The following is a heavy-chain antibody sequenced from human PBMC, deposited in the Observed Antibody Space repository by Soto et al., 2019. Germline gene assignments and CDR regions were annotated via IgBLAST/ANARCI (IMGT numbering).Heavy chain of an antibody. V-gene: IGHV4-59*01. CDR2: VYNSGST. CDR3: ARYRREAVAGYTLDN. J-gene: IGHJ4*02. CDR1: FGSISSNY. Sequence: NLSESLSLTCTVSFGSISSNYWTWIRQPPGKGLEWIGYVYNSGSTNYNPSLKSRVTISEDTSKSQFSLKVNSMTAADTAVYYCARYRREAVAGYTLDNWGQGILVTVSS. D-gene: IGHD6-13*01.